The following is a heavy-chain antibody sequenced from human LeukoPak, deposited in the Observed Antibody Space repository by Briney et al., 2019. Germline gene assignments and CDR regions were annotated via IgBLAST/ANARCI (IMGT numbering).Heavy chain of an antibody. CDR3: ASVYDSSGYYPF. J-gene: IGHJ4*02. CDR1: GGSFSGYY. Sequence: SETLSLTCAVYGGSFSGYYWSWLRQPPGKGLEWIGEINHSGSTNYNPSLKSRVTISVDTSKNQFSLKLSSVTAADTAVYYCASVYDSSGYYPFWGQGTLVTVSS. D-gene: IGHD3-22*01. V-gene: IGHV4-34*01. CDR2: INHSGST.